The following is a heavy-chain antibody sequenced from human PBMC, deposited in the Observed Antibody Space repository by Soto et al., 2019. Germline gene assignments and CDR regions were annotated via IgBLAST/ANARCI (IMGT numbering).Heavy chain of an antibody. J-gene: IGHJ6*02. CDR1: GGSFSGYY. CDR3: ARVRAVAGTEWRYYYYGRDV. D-gene: IGHD6-19*01. Sequence: QVQLQQWGAGLLKPSETLSLTCAVYGGSFSGYYWSWIRQPPGKGREWIGEINHSGSTNYNPSLKSRVTISVDTSKNQCSLKLGAVTAADTAVYYCARVRAVAGTEWRYYYYGRDVWGQGTTVTVSS. CDR2: INHSGST. V-gene: IGHV4-34*01.